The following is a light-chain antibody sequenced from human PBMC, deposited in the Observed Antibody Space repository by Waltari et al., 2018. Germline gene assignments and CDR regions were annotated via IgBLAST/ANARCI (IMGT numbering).Light chain of an antibody. CDR1: ALSKKY. J-gene: IGLJ2*01. V-gene: IGLV3-10*01. CDR3: YSTEDAGHHRV. CDR2: QDT. Sequence: SYDLTQTPSVSVSPGQTARITCSGDALSKKYAYWFQQKSGQAPILVIYQDTKRPSGIPERCSGSSSGTMATLTISGARVEDEADYYCYSTEDAGHHRVFGGGTKVTVL.